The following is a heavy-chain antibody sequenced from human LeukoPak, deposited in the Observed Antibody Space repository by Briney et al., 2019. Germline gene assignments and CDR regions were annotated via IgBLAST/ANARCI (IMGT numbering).Heavy chain of an antibody. CDR3: ARDGSAWSRDY. D-gene: IGHD3-10*01. V-gene: IGHV3-21*01. CDR1: GFTFSTTG. J-gene: IGHJ4*02. Sequence: GGSLRLSCAASGFTFSTTGMTWVRQAPGKGLEWVSTIGFRSDTYFPDSLKGRFTVSRDNAKNSVFLQMSSLRAEDTAVYYCARDGSAWSRDYWGQGTLVTVSS. CDR2: IGFRSDT.